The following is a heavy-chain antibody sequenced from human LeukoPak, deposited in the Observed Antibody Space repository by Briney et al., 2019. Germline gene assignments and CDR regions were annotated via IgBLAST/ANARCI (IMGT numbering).Heavy chain of an antibody. V-gene: IGHV4-61*02. D-gene: IGHD3-3*01. J-gene: IGHJ4*02. CDR3: ARERYYDFWSGYYSEGTYYFDY. CDR1: GGSISSGSYY. Sequence: SETLSLSCTVSGGSISSGSYYWSWIRQPAGKGLEWIGRIYTSGSTNYNPSLKSRVTISVDTSKNQFSLKLSSVTAADTAVYYCARERYYDFWSGYYSEGTYYFDYWGQGTLVTVSS. CDR2: IYTSGST.